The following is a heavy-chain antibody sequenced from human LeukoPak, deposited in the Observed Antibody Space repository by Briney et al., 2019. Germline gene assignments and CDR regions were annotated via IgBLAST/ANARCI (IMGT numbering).Heavy chain of an antibody. CDR3: ARDHSSLWFGESTYMDV. CDR2: ISSSSSYI. D-gene: IGHD3-10*01. Sequence: GGSLRPSCAASGFTFSSYSMNWVRQAPGKGLEWVSSISSSSSYIYYADSVKGRFTISRDNAKNSLYLQMNSLRAEDTAVYYCARDHSSLWFGESTYMDVWGKGTTVTVSS. J-gene: IGHJ6*03. CDR1: GFTFSSYS. V-gene: IGHV3-21*01.